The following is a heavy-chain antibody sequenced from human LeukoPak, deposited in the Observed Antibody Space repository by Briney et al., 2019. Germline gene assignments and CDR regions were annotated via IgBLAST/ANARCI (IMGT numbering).Heavy chain of an antibody. Sequence: SETLSLTCTVSGGSISSGSYYWSWIRQPAGKGLEWIGRIYTSGSTNYNPSLKSRVTISVDTSKNQFSLKLSSVTAADTAVYYCAREKKDIVVVPAAIPDYWGQGTLVTASS. CDR3: AREKKDIVVVPAAIPDY. CDR1: GGSISSGSYY. CDR2: IYTSGST. D-gene: IGHD2-2*02. V-gene: IGHV4-61*02. J-gene: IGHJ4*02.